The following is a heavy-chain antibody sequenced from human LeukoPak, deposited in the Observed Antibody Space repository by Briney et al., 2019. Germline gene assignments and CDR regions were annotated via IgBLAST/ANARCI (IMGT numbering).Heavy chain of an antibody. Sequence: GGSLRLSCAASGFYFNIYSMHWVRQAPGKGLEWVSAISGSGGSTYYADSVKGRFTISRDNSKNTLYLQMNSLRAEDTAVYYCAGGFWTTKFDYWGQGTLVTVSS. D-gene: IGHD3/OR15-3a*01. V-gene: IGHV3-23*01. J-gene: IGHJ4*02. CDR1: GFYFNIYS. CDR3: AGGFWTTKFDY. CDR2: ISGSGGST.